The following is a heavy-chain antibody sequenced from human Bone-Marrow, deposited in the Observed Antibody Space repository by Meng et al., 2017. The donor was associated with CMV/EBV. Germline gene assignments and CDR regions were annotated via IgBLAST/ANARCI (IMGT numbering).Heavy chain of an antibody. Sequence: SQTLSLTCAVYGGSFSGYYWSWIRQPPGKGLEWIGEINHSGSTNYNPSLKSRVTISVDTSKNQFSLKLSSVTAADTAVYYCARGIVVVPAAIVANWFDPWGQGTRVTGSS. D-gene: IGHD2-2*01. CDR2: INHSGST. CDR1: GGSFSGYY. J-gene: IGHJ5*02. V-gene: IGHV4-34*01. CDR3: ARGIVVVPAAIVANWFDP.